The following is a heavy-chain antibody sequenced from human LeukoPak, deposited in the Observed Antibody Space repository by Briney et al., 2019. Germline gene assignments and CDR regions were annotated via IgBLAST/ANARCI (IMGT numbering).Heavy chain of an antibody. CDR1: GGSFSAYY. J-gene: IGHJ4*02. CDR3: VGSSVIGLDY. V-gene: IGHV4-34*01. CDR2: INHGGST. Sequence: PSETLSLTCAVYGGSFSAYYWSWVRQPPGKGLEWIGEINHGGSTHYNPSLKSRVTISVDTSKNQFSLKLSSVTAADTAVYYCVGSSVIGLDYWGQGTLVTVSS. D-gene: IGHD4-11*01.